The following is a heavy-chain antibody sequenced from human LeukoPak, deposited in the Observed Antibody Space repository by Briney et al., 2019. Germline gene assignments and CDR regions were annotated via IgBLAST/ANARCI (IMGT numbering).Heavy chain of an antibody. CDR3: ARDLGPWAPLYGMDV. J-gene: IGHJ6*02. CDR1: GYTFTGYY. CDR2: INPNSGGT. V-gene: IGHV1-2*02. Sequence: GASVKVSCKASGYTFTGYYMHWVRQAPGQGLEWMGWINPNSGGTNYAQKFQGRVTMTRDTSISTAYMELSRLRSDDTAVYYCARDLGPWAPLYGMDVWGQGTTVTVSS. D-gene: IGHD3-16*01.